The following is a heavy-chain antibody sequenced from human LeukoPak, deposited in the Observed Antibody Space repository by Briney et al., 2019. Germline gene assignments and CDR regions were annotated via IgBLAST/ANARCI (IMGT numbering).Heavy chain of an antibody. D-gene: IGHD6-13*01. V-gene: IGHV3-21*01. CDR2: ISSSSSYI. CDR1: GFTFSSYS. J-gene: IGHJ4*02. Sequence: GGSLRLSXAASGFTFSSYSMNWVRQAPGKGLEWVSSISSSSSYIYYADSVKGRFTISRDNAKNSLYLQMNSLRAEDTAVYYCARIAAAGTLDYWGQGTLVTVSS. CDR3: ARIAAAGTLDY.